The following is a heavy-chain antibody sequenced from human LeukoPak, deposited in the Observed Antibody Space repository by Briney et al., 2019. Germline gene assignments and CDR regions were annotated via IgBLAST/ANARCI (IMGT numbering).Heavy chain of an antibody. Sequence: ASVKVSCKASGYTFTSYGISWVRQAPGQGLEWMGWISAYNGNTNYAQKLQGRVTMTTDTSTSTAYMELRSLRSDDTAVYYCARDYYDRSGYARRAFDIWGQGTMVTVSS. V-gene: IGHV1-18*01. J-gene: IGHJ3*02. CDR1: GYTFTSYG. D-gene: IGHD3-22*01. CDR3: ARDYYDRSGYARRAFDI. CDR2: ISAYNGNT.